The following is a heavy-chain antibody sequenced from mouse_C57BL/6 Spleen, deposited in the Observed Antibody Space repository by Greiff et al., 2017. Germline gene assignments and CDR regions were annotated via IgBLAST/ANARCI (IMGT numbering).Heavy chain of an antibody. CDR1: GYTFTSYW. Sequence: QVQLQQSGAELVKPGASVKLSCKASGYTFTSYWMHWVKQRPGQGLEWIGMIHPNSGSTNYNEKFKSKATLTVDKSSSTAYMQLSSLTSEDSAVYYCARVGYYGSSPRYAMDYWGQGTSVTVSS. D-gene: IGHD1-1*01. V-gene: IGHV1-64*01. CDR3: ARVGYYGSSPRYAMDY. J-gene: IGHJ4*01. CDR2: IHPNSGST.